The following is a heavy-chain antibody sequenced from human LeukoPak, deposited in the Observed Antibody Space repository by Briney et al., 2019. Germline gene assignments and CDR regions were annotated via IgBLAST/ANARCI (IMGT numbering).Heavy chain of an antibody. CDR2: MNPNSGNT. D-gene: IGHD4-23*01. V-gene: IGHV1-8*01. CDR1: GYTFNSYD. Sequence: GASVKVSCKACGYTFNSYDINWVRQATAQGLEWMGWMNPNSGNTGYAQNFQGRVTMTRNTSMSTAYMELSSLRSEDTAVYYCARGGLRWYSRGWFDPWGQGTLVTVSS. J-gene: IGHJ5*02. CDR3: ARGGLRWYSRGWFDP.